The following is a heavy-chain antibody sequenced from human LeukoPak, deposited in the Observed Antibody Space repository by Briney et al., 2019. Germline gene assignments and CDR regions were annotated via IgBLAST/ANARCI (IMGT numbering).Heavy chain of an antibody. V-gene: IGHV5-51*01. CDR1: GYSFTSYW. Sequence: GESLKISCKGSGYSFTSYWIGWLRQMPGKGLEWMGIIYPGDSDTRYSPSFEGEVTISADKSISTAYVQWSILKASNTAMYYCARHVSVWGSYRDYWGQGTLVTVSS. J-gene: IGHJ4*02. CDR2: IYPGDSDT. CDR3: ARHVSVWGSYRDY. D-gene: IGHD3-16*02.